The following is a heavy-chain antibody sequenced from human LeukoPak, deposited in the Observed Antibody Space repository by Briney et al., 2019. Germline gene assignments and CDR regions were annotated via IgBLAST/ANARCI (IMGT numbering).Heavy chain of an antibody. CDR1: GFTFSSYW. D-gene: IGHD4-23*01. CDR2: IKQDGSEK. V-gene: IGHV3-7*01. J-gene: IGHJ4*02. Sequence: TGGTLRLSCAASGFTFSSYWMSWVRQAPGKGLEWVANIKQDGSEKYYVDSVKGRFTISRDNAKNSLYLQMNSLRAEDTAVYYCARESPRLRWYGCEYYFDYWGQGTLVTVSS. CDR3: ARESPRLRWYGCEYYFDY.